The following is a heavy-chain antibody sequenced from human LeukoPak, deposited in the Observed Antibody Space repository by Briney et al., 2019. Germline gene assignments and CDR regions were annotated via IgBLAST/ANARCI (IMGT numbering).Heavy chain of an antibody. V-gene: IGHV1-46*01. CDR2: INPSGGST. CDR3: ARDGQMQGWWRASGWFDP. J-gene: IGHJ5*02. Sequence: ASVKVSCKASGYTFTSYYMHWVRQAPGQGLEWMGIINPSGGSTRYAQKFQGRVTMTRDTSTSTVYMELSSLRSEDTAVYYCARDGQMQGWWRASGWFDPWGQGTLVTVSS. D-gene: IGHD2-15*01. CDR1: GYTFTSYY.